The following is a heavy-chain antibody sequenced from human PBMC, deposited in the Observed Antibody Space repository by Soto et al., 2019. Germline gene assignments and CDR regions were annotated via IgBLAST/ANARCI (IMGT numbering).Heavy chain of an antibody. J-gene: IGHJ3*02. CDR1: GFTFSSYG. Sequence: ESGGGVVQPGRSLRLSCAASGFTFSSYGMHWVRQAPGKGLEWVAVISYDGSNKYYADSVKGRFTISRDNSKNTLYLQMNSLRAEDTAVYYCAKDRGSSGYRRYDAFDIWGQGTMVTVSS. CDR2: ISYDGSNK. CDR3: AKDRGSSGYRRYDAFDI. V-gene: IGHV3-30*18. D-gene: IGHD3-22*01.